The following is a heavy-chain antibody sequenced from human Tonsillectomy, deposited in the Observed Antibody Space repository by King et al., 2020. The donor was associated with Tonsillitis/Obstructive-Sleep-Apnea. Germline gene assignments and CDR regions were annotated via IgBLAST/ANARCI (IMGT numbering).Heavy chain of an antibody. J-gene: IGHJ5*02. V-gene: IGHV4-31*03. CDR3: ARDIEARQNWFDP. CDR2: IYYSGST. CDR1: GASISSGGYY. Sequence: QLQESGPGLVKASQTLSLTCTVSGASISSGGYYWSWIRQHPGKGLGWIGYIYYSGSTYYNPSLKSRVTISVDTSKNQFSLKLSSVTAADTAVYYCARDIEARQNWFDPWGQGTLVTVSS. D-gene: IGHD6-6*01.